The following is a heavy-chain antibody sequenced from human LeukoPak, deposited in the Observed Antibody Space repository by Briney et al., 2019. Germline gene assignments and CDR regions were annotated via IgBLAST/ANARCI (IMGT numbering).Heavy chain of an antibody. Sequence: ASVKVSCRASGYRFTSYGISWVRQAPGQGLEWMGWISAYNGDTKYAQNLQGRVTMTTDTSTSTAYMELRSLRSGDTAVYYCARDYSMVRGAGGGYWGQGTLVTVSS. CDR3: ARDYSMVRGAGGGY. CDR1: GYRFTSYG. CDR2: ISAYNGDT. J-gene: IGHJ4*02. V-gene: IGHV1-18*01. D-gene: IGHD3-10*01.